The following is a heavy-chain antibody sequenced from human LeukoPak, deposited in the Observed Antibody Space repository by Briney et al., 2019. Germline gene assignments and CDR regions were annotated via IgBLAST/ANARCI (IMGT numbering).Heavy chain of an antibody. CDR2: TSSSGSTI. D-gene: IGHD3-16*01. V-gene: IGHV3-48*03. J-gene: IGHJ3*02. CDR3: AREYLLGPGNAFDI. CDR1: GFTFSSYE. Sequence: PGGSLILSCAASGFTFSSYEMNWVRQAPGKGLEWVSYTSSSGSTIYYADSVKGRFTISRDNAKNSLYLQMNSLRADDTAIYYCAREYLLGPGNAFDIWGQGTMVTVSS.